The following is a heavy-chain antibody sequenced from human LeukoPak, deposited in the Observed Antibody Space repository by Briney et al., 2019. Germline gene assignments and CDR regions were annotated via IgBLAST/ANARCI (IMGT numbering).Heavy chain of an antibody. CDR1: GFTFNNYA. V-gene: IGHV3-30-3*01. J-gene: IGHJ4*02. D-gene: IGHD6-13*01. CDR2: ISYNGNDK. CDR3: ARGDYGSTWHDFFFDY. Sequence: GRSLRLSCAASGFTFNNYALHWVRQPPGKGLEWVSVISYNGNDKYYTDSVKGRFTISRDNSNNTLYLQMNSLRGEDTAVYYCARGDYGSTWHDFFFDYWGQGILVTVSS.